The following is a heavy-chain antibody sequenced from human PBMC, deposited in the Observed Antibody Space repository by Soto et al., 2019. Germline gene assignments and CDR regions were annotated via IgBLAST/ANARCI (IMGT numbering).Heavy chain of an antibody. V-gene: IGHV4-34*01. J-gene: IGHJ4*02. CDR3: ARGRPGVRGIRFDS. CDR2: INHSGAT. CDR1: DGSFSDFY. D-gene: IGHD3-10*01. Sequence: QVHLQQWGAGLLKPSETLSLTCAVYDGSFSDFYWSWIRQPPGKGLEWIGEINHSGATNYNPSLNSRVTISVDTSKNQFSLKVSSVTAADTAVYYCARGRPGVRGIRFDSWGQGTLVTVSS.